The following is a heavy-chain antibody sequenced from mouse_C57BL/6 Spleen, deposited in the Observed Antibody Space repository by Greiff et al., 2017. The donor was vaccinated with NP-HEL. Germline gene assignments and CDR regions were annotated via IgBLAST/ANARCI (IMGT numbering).Heavy chain of an antibody. Sequence: QVQLQQSGAELVKPGASVKLSCKASGYTFTEYTIHWVKQRSGQGLEWIGWFYPGSGSIKYIEKFKDKATLTADKSSSTVYMELSRLTSEDSAVYVCARDEEGAYYGNTEDYAMDYWGQGTSVTVSS. J-gene: IGHJ4*01. CDR3: ARDEEGAYYGNTEDYAMDY. V-gene: IGHV1-62-2*01. CDR1: GYTFTEYT. CDR2: FYPGSGSI. D-gene: IGHD2-10*01.